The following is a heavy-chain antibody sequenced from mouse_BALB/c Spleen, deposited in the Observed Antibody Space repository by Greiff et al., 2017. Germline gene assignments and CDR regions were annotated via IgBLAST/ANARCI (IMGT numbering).Heavy chain of an antibody. D-gene: IGHD1-2*01. CDR2: IYPGDGDT. V-gene: IGHV1-80*01. CDR3: ARWGYGRSNAY. J-gene: IGHJ3*01. CDR1: GYAFSSYW. Sequence: VQVVESGAELVRPGSSVKISCKASGYAFSSYWMNWVKQRPGQGLEWIGQIYPGDGDTNYNGKFKGKATLTADKSSSTAYMQLSSLTSEDSAVYFCARWGYGRSNAYWGQGTLVTVSA.